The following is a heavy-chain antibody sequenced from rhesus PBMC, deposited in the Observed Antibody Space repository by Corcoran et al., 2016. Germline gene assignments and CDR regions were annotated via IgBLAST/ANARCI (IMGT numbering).Heavy chain of an antibody. CDR3: ARMRVGFDY. D-gene: IGHD2-39*01. Sequence: EVQLVETGGGLVQPGGSLKLSCAASGFTFSSYGMSWVRQAPGKGLEGVSAINRGGGRPSYAASVKGRFTISRYNSKNTLYLQMNSLRAEDTAVYYCARMRVGFDYWGQGVLVTVSS. CDR2: INRGGGRP. V-gene: IGHV3S5*01. J-gene: IGHJ4*01. CDR1: GFTFSSYG.